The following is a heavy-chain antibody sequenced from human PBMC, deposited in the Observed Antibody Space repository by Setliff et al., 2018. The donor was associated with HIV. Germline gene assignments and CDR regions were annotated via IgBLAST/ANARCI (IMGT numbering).Heavy chain of an antibody. D-gene: IGHD3-10*01. CDR1: GGTSSTHA. CDR2: IISILEIT. Sequence: ASVKVSCKASGGTSSTHAMNWVRQAPGQGLEWMGQIISILEITDYAQKFQGRLTITADEPTNTIYMELSGLRSEDTAVYYCAGPRGDEAFDIWGRGTMVTVSS. CDR3: AGPRGDEAFDI. V-gene: IGHV1-69*10. J-gene: IGHJ3*02.